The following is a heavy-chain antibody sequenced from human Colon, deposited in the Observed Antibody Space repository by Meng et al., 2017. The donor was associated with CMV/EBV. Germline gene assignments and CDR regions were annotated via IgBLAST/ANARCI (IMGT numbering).Heavy chain of an antibody. CDR2: INDDGSTT. J-gene: IGHJ5*02. D-gene: IGHD2-2*01. V-gene: IGHV3-74*01. Sequence: TFSRYWMHWVRHVPGQGLVWVSHINDDGSTTGHADSVKGRFTISRDNAKNTLYLQMNSLRAEDTAVYYCARDVLGSCKGTSCYRLSPWGQGTLVTVSS. CDR1: TFSRYW. CDR3: ARDVLGSCKGTSCYRLSP.